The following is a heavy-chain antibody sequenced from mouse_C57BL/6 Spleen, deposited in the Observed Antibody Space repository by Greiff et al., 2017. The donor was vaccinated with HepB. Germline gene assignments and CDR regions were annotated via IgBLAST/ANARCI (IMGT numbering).Heavy chain of an antibody. CDR3: ARSGAMVTTGMDY. CDR2: INPSSGYT. D-gene: IGHD2-2*01. V-gene: IGHV1-4*01. Sequence: QVQLQQSGAELARPGASVKMSCKASGYTFTSYTMHWVKQRPGQGLEWIGYINPSSGYTKYNQKFKDKATLTADKSSSTAYMQLSSLTSEDSAVNYCARSGAMVTTGMDYWGQGTSVTVSS. CDR1: GYTFTSYT. J-gene: IGHJ4*01.